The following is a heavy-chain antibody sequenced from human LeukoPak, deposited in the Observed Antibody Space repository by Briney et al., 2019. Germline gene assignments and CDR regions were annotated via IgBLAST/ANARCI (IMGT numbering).Heavy chain of an antibody. V-gene: IGHV3-33*01. D-gene: IGHD4-17*01. CDR3: ARYYGDSYYFDY. CDR1: GFPFSSYG. CDR2: TWYDGSSK. J-gene: IGHJ4*02. Sequence: GRSLRLSCAASGFPFSSYGMHWVRQAPGKGLEWVALTWYDGSSKYYADSVKGRFTISRENSKNTLYLQMNSLRAEDTAVYYCARYYGDSYYFDYWGQGTLVTVSS.